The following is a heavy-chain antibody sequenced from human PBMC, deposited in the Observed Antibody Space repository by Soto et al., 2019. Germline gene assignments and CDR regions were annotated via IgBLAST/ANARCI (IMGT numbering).Heavy chain of an antibody. V-gene: IGHV6-1*01. J-gene: IGHJ5*02. D-gene: IGHD1-1*01. Sequence: SQTLSLTSAISGDSVSSNSAAWNWIRQCPSRGLEWLGRTYYRSKWYNDYAVSVKSRITINQDTSKNKFSLQRTSVTPEDTAVYYCSRDPLQAGTTEVWFKPWGKGTLVTV. CDR1: GDSVSSNSAA. CDR3: SRDPLQAGTTEVWFKP. CDR2: TYYRSKWYN.